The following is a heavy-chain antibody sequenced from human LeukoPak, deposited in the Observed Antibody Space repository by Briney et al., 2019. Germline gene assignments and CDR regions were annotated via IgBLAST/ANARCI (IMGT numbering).Heavy chain of an antibody. CDR2: IWYDGSNK. V-gene: IGHV3-33*01. J-gene: IGHJ4*02. Sequence: PGRSLRLSCAASGFTFSSYGMHWVRQAPGKGLEWVAVIWYDGSNKYYADSVKGRFTISRENSKNTLYLQTNSLRAEDTAAYYCARDRGGIDPEYQLLPEPDYWGQGTLVTVSS. CDR3: ARDRGGIDPEYQLLPEPDY. CDR1: GFTFSSYG. D-gene: IGHD2-2*01.